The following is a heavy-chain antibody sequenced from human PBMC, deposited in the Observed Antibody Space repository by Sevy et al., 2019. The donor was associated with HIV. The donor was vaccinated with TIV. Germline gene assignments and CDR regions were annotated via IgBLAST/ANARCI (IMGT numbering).Heavy chain of an antibody. CDR2: IIPVIGSA. Sequence: ASVKVSCKASGDTFGNYAIAWVRQAPGQGLEWVGGIIPVIGSANSAQKFQDRVTITADVSTSTAYMELRRLRSEDTAVYYCARSNPDGYNYSYYYGMDVWGQGTTVTVSS. J-gene: IGHJ6*02. V-gene: IGHV1-69*13. CDR1: GDTFGNYA. D-gene: IGHD5-12*01. CDR3: ARSNPDGYNYSYYYGMDV.